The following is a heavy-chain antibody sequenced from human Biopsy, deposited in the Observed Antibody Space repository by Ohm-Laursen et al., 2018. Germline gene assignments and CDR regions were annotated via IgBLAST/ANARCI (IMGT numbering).Heavy chain of an antibody. CDR2: IYGDGRT. CDR1: GFSVNDNY. V-gene: IGHV3-53*01. Sequence: GSLRLSCAASGFSVNDNYMSWVRQAPGKGLEWVSFIYGDGRTFYEGSVKDRFTLSRDTSNNLMYLQMDSLRADDTAVYYCARGGIVSVHSYGRMGLFYFDSWGQGILVTVAS. J-gene: IGHJ5*01. D-gene: IGHD5-18*01. CDR3: ARGGIVSVHSYGRMGLFYFDS.